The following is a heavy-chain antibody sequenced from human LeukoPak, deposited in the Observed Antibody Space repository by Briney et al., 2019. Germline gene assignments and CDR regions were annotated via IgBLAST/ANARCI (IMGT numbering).Heavy chain of an antibody. CDR3: AKEMATIMGNWFDP. CDR2: IYTSGST. Sequence: SETLSLTCTVSGGSISSGSYYWSWIRQPAGKGLEWIGRIYTSGSTNYNPSLKSRVTISVDTSKNQFSLKLSSVTAADTAVYYRAKEMATIMGNWFDPWGQGTLVTVSS. V-gene: IGHV4-61*02. J-gene: IGHJ5*02. CDR1: GGSISSGSYY. D-gene: IGHD5-24*01.